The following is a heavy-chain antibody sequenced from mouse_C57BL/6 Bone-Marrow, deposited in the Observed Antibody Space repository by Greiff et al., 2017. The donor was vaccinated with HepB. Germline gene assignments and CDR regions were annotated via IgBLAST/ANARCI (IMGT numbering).Heavy chain of an antibody. D-gene: IGHD2-2*01. CDR2: ISDGGSYT. V-gene: IGHV5-4*01. CDR3: ARDGYDGGYAMDY. Sequence: EVQRVESGGGLVKPGGSLKLSCAASGFTFSSYAMSWVRQTPEKRLEWVATISDGGSYTYYPDNVKGRFTNSRDNAKNNLYLQMSHLKSEDTAMYYCARDGYDGGYAMDYWGQGTSVTVSS. J-gene: IGHJ4*01. CDR1: GFTFSSYA.